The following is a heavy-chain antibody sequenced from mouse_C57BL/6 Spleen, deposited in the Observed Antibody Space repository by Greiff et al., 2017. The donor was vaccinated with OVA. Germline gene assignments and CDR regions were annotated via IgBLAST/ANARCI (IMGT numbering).Heavy chain of an antibody. CDR3: ARQNTVVRNWDFDY. J-gene: IGHJ2*01. CDR1: GYTFTEYT. D-gene: IGHD1-1*01. Sequence: LMEPGASVKLSCKASGYTFTEYTIHWVKQRSGQGLEWIGWFYPGSGSIKYNEKFKDKATLTADKSSSTVYMELSRLTSEDSAVYFCARQNTVVRNWDFDYWGQGTTLTVSS. V-gene: IGHV1-62-2*01. CDR2: FYPGSGSI.